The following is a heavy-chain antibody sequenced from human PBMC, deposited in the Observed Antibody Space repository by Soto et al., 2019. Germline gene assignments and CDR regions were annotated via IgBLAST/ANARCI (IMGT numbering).Heavy chain of an antibody. CDR2: ISWNSGSI. D-gene: IGHD3-22*01. CDR3: AKDTPNSSGSHFDY. Sequence: EVQLVESGGGLVQPGRSLRLSCAASGFTFDDYAMHWVRQAPGKGLEWVSGISWNSGSIGYADSVKGRFTISRDNAKNSLYLQMNSLRAEDTALYYCAKDTPNSSGSHFDYWGQGTLVTVSS. J-gene: IGHJ4*02. V-gene: IGHV3-9*01. CDR1: GFTFDDYA.